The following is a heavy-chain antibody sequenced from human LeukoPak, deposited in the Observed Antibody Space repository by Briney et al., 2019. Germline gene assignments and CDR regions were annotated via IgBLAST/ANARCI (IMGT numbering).Heavy chain of an antibody. V-gene: IGHV3-48*03. J-gene: IGHJ4*02. D-gene: IGHD2-2*01. CDR1: GFTFSSYE. CDR2: ISSSGSAI. Sequence: GGSLRLSCAASGFTFSSYEMNWVRQAPGKGLEWVSYISSSGSAIYYADSVKGRFTISRDNAKNSLYLQMNSLRAEDTAVYYCARKYCSSISCLFDYWGQGTLVTVS. CDR3: ARKYCSSISCLFDY.